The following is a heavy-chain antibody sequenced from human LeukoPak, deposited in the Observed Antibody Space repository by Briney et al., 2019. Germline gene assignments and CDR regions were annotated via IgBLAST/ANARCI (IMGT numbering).Heavy chain of an antibody. CDR3: TKFEWVHYYYGMDV. J-gene: IGHJ6*02. CDR2: LRSKAYGGTT. CDR1: GFTFGDYA. D-gene: IGHD3-9*01. V-gene: IGHV3-49*03. Sequence: GGSLRLSCTASGFTFGDYAMSWFRQAQGKGLEWVGFLRSKAYGGTTEYAASVKGRFTISRDDSKSNAYLQMNSLKTEDTAVYYCTKFEWVHYYYGMDVWGQGTTVTVSS.